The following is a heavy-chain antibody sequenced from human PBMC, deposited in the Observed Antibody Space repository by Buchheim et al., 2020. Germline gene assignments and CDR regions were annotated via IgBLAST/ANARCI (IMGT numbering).Heavy chain of an antibody. Sequence: QVQLVESGGGVVQPGRSLRLSCAASGFTFSSYGMHWVRQAPGKGLEWVAVIWYDGSNKYYADSVKGRFTISRDNSKNTPYLQMNSLRAEDTAVYYCARDPYNWNEYYFDYWGQGTL. J-gene: IGHJ4*02. CDR3: ARDPYNWNEYYFDY. D-gene: IGHD1-20*01. V-gene: IGHV3-33*01. CDR1: GFTFSSYG. CDR2: IWYDGSNK.